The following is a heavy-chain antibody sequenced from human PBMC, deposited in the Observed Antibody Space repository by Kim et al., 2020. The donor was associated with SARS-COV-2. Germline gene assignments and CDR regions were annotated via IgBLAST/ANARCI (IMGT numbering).Heavy chain of an antibody. J-gene: IGHJ6*03. CDR3: ARSGPSKDKSLKDDYYDSSGYYYYYYYYYMDV. V-gene: IGHV4-59*01. CDR2: IYYSGST. CDR1: GGSISSYY. D-gene: IGHD3-22*01. Sequence: SETLSLTCTVSGGSISSYYWSWIRQPPGKGLEWIGYIYYSGSTNYNPSLKSRVTISVDTSKNQFSLKLSSVTAADTAVYYCARSGPSKDKSLKDDYYDSSGYYYYYYYYYMDVWGKGTTVTVSS.